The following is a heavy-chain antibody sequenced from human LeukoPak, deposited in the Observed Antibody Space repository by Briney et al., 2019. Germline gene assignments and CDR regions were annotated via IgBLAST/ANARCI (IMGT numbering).Heavy chain of an antibody. D-gene: IGHD6-19*01. J-gene: IGHJ4*02. Sequence: GGSLRLSCTASGFTFGDYAMSWVRQAPGKGLEWVGFIRSKAYGGTTEYAASVKGRFTISRDDSKSIAYLQMNSLKTEDTAVYYCTRASEQWLGRLEYWGQGTLVTVSS. V-gene: IGHV3-49*04. CDR1: GFTFGDYA. CDR3: TRASEQWLGRLEY. CDR2: IRSKAYGGTT.